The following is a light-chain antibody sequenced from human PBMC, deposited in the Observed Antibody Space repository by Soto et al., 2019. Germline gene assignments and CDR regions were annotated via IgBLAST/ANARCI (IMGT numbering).Light chain of an antibody. Sequence: DIQMTQSPTTLSASVGDRVTITCRASQSISGWLAWYQQKPGKAPKVLIYDASSLESGVPSRFSGSGSGTDFTLTISRLQPDDFATYYCQQYDSYPYTFGQGTKLEIK. CDR1: QSISGW. J-gene: IGKJ2*01. CDR3: QQYDSYPYT. CDR2: DAS. V-gene: IGKV1-5*01.